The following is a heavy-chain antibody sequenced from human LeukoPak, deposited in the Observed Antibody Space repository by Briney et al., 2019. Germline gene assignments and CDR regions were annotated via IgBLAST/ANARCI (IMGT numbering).Heavy chain of an antibody. V-gene: IGHV3-23*01. J-gene: IGHJ5*02. CDR3: AKSSGFPGGWFDP. CDR1: GFTFSNYG. Sequence: GGSLRLSCAASGFTFSNYGIHWVRQAPGKGLEWVSAISGSGGSTYYADSVKGRFTISRDNSKNTLYLQMNSLRAEDTAVYYCAKSSGFPGGWFDPWGQGTLVTVSS. D-gene: IGHD3-16*01. CDR2: ISGSGGST.